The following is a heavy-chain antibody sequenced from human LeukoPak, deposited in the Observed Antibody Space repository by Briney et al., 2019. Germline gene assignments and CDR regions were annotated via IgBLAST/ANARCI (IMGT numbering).Heavy chain of an antibody. Sequence: PGGSLRLSCAASGFTFSSYWMTWVRQAPGRGLEWVANIQQSGGATHYVDSVKGRFTISRDNAKSSLYLQVSSLRVEDTAVYYCARDGGPWGQGTLVTVSS. J-gene: IGHJ5*02. CDR2: IQQSGGAT. D-gene: IGHD3-16*01. CDR3: ARDGGP. CDR1: GFTFSSYW. V-gene: IGHV3-7*04.